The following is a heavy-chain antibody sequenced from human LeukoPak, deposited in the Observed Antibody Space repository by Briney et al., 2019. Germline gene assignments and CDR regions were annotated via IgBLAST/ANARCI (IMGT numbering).Heavy chain of an antibody. CDR1: GGSISSYY. CDR3: ARSPGGYFDY. J-gene: IGHJ4*02. CDR2: INYIRTT. V-gene: IGHV4-59*08. D-gene: IGHD1-14*01. Sequence: SETLSLTCTVSGGSISSYYWNWIRQPPGKGLEWIGYINYIRTTDCNPSLKSRVTISLDTSKNRFSLKLSSVTAADTAVYFCARSPGGYFDYWGQGVLVTVSS.